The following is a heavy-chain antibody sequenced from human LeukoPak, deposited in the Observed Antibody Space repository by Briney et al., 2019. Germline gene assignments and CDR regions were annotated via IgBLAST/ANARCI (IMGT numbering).Heavy chain of an antibody. D-gene: IGHD2-21*02. CDR1: GFTFSSYG. J-gene: IGHJ5*02. V-gene: IGHV3-33*06. CDR2: IWYDGSNK. Sequence: GRSLRLSCAASGFTFSSYGMHWVRQAPGKGLEWVAVIWYDGSNKYYADSVKGRFTISRDNSKNTLYLQVNSLRAEDTAVYYCAKDFEAYCGGDCYSKPNWFDPWGQGTLVTVSS. CDR3: AKDFEAYCGGDCYSKPNWFDP.